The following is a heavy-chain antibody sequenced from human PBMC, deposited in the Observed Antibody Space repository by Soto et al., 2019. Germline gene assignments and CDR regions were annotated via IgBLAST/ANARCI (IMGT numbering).Heavy chain of an antibody. CDR1: GGSFDSTSYY. V-gene: IGHV4-39*02. CDR2: IYYSGST. D-gene: IGHD2-15*01. Sequence: QLQLQESGPGLVKPSETLSLTCTVSGGSFDSTSYYWAWVRQPPGKGLEWIAYIYYSGSTYYNPSLKSRVTISVDTSRNQFSLRLSSVTAADTAVYYCAREPRYCRGGSCSITGDAFDIWGQGTMVTVSS. J-gene: IGHJ3*02. CDR3: AREPRYCRGGSCSITGDAFDI.